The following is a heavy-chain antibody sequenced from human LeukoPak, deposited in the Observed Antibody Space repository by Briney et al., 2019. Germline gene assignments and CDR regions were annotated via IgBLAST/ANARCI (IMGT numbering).Heavy chain of an antibody. CDR1: GFTFSSYW. J-gene: IGHJ4*02. Sequence: GGSLRLSCAASGFTFSSYWMSWVRQAPGKGLEWVANIKQDGSEKYYVDSVKGRFTISGDNAKNSPYLQMNSLRAEDTAVYYCAIPPGGYYFNWGQGTLVTVSS. CDR3: AIPPGGYYFN. V-gene: IGHV3-7*02. CDR2: IKQDGSEK. D-gene: IGHD3-10*01.